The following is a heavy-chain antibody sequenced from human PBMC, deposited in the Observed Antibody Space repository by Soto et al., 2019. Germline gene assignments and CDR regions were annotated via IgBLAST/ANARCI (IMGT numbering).Heavy chain of an antibody. CDR3: ARHADYYGSGSYENPFDY. J-gene: IGHJ4*02. CDR2: IYYSGST. V-gene: IGHV4-59*08. CDR1: GGSISSYY. D-gene: IGHD3-10*01. Sequence: SETLSLTCTVSGGSISSYYWSWIRQPPGKGLEWIGYIYYSGSTNYNPSLKSRVTISVDTSKNQFSLKLNSMTAADTAVYYCARHADYYGSGSYENPFDYWGQGTLVTVSS.